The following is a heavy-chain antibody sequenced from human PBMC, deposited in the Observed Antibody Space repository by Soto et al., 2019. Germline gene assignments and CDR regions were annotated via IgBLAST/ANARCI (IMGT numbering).Heavy chain of an antibody. CDR2: VNPGGYST. D-gene: IGHD5-12*01. CDR3: AKDLRAGSGYDFDY. V-gene: IGHV3-23*01. Sequence: EVQLLQSGGGLVQPGGSLRLSCSASGFTFTSYSMTWVRQTPGKGLEWVAAVNPGGYSTYYADSVKGRFTISRDNSNKTLYLQMNSLRAVETAVYYCAKDLRAGSGYDFDYRDQGTLVTVSS. CDR1: GFTFTSYS. J-gene: IGHJ4*02.